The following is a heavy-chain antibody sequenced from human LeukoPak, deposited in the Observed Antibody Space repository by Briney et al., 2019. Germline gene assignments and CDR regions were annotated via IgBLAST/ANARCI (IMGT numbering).Heavy chain of an antibody. D-gene: IGHD3-22*01. Sequence: SETLSLTCAVYGGSFSGYYWSWIRQPPGKGLEWLGEINHSGSTNYNPSLKSRVTISVDTSKNQFSLKLSSVTAADTAVYYCARPHTRAYDSSGYFDYWGQGNLVTVSS. CDR2: INHSGST. CDR1: GGSFSGYY. V-gene: IGHV4-34*01. J-gene: IGHJ4*02. CDR3: ARPHTRAYDSSGYFDY.